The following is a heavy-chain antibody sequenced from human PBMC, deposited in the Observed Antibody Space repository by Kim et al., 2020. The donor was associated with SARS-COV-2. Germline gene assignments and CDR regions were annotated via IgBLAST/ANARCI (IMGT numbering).Heavy chain of an antibody. Sequence: SETLSLTCTVSGGSISSYYWSWIRQPPGKGLEWIGYIYYSGSTNYNPSLNSRVTISVDTSKNQFSLKLSSVTAADTAVYYCARVGDGMDVWGQGTTVTVSS. V-gene: IGHV4-59*01. CDR3: ARVGDGMDV. D-gene: IGHD3-10*01. CDR1: GGSISSYY. CDR2: IYYSGST. J-gene: IGHJ6*02.